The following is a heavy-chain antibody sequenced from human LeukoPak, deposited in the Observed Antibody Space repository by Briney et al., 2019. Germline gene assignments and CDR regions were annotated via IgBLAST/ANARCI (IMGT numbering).Heavy chain of an antibody. D-gene: IGHD1-1*01. CDR1: GFTFSSYA. J-gene: IGHJ4*02. Sequence: GGSLRLSCAASGFTFSSYAMSWVRQAPGKGLEWVSTITSNGGGTYYADSVKGRFTISRDNSKNTLYLQMNSLRAEDTAVYYCAKCPFTWNYYEYWGQGTLVTVSS. CDR3: AKCPFTWNYYEY. V-gene: IGHV3-23*01. CDR2: ITSNGGGT.